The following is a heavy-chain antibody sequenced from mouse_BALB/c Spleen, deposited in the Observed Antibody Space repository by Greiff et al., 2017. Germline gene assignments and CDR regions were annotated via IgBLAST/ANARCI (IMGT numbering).Heavy chain of an antibody. D-gene: IGHD2-1*01. CDR3: AREGNSYAMDY. J-gene: IGHJ4*01. Sequence: QVQLKESGAELVRPGVSVKISCKGSGYTFTDYAMHWVKQSHAKSLEWIGVISTYYGDASYNQKFKGKATMTVDKSSSTAYMELARLTSEDSAIYYCAREGNSYAMDYWGQGTSVTVSS. CDR2: ISTYYGDA. CDR1: GYTFTDYA. V-gene: IGHV1S137*01.